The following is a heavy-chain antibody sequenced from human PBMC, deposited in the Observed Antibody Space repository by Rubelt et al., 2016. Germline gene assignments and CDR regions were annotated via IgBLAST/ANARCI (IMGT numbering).Heavy chain of an antibody. CDR2: ISDYNGKT. J-gene: IGHJ4*02. D-gene: IGHD1-26*01. Sequence: QVQLVQSGAEVKKPGASVKVSCKASGYTFTSYGISWVRQAPGQGLEWMGWISDYNGKTNSARELQGRVSSTADNSTSEAYMELRWRGSDEPAVYYCARYSGSYDGGDYWGQGTLVTVSS. V-gene: IGHV1-18*01. CDR1: GYTFTSYG. CDR3: ARYSGSYDGGDY.